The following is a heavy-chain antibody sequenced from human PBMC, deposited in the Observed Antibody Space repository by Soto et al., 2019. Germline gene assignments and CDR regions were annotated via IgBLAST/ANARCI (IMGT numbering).Heavy chain of an antibody. V-gene: IGHV1-8*01. Sequence: ASVKVSCKASGYTFTSYDINWVRQATGQGLEWMGWMNPNSGNTGYAQKFQGRVTMTRNTSISTAYMELSSLRSEDTAVYYCAKGRAYQLLWDYWGQGTLVTVSS. CDR1: GYTFTSYD. CDR3: AKGRAYQLLWDY. D-gene: IGHD2-2*01. J-gene: IGHJ4*02. CDR2: MNPNSGNT.